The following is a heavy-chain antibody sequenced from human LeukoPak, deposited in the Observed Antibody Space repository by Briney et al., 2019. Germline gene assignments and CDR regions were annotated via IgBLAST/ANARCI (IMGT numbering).Heavy chain of an antibody. J-gene: IGHJ4*02. CDR2: INHSGST. Sequence: SETLSLTCAVYGGSFSGYYWSWIRQPPGKGLEWIGEINHSGSTNYNPSLKSRVTISVDTSKNQFSLKLSSVTAADTAVYYCARGSVVPGPRPFDYWGQETLVTVSS. V-gene: IGHV4-34*01. D-gene: IGHD2-2*01. CDR1: GGSFSGYY. CDR3: ARGSVVPGPRPFDY.